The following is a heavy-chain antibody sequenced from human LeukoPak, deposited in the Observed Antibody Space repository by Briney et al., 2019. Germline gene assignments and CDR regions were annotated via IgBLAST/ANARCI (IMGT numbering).Heavy chain of an antibody. J-gene: IGHJ4*02. D-gene: IGHD3-9*01. CDR1: GGSISSYY. CDR2: IYYSGST. Sequence: PSETLSLTCTVSGGSISSYYWGWIRQPPGKGLEWIGSIYYSGSTYYNPSLKSRVTISVDTSKNQFSLKLSSVTAADTAVYYCARDRWFDWSLIFDYWGQGTLVTVSS. CDR3: ARDRWFDWSLIFDY. V-gene: IGHV4-39*07.